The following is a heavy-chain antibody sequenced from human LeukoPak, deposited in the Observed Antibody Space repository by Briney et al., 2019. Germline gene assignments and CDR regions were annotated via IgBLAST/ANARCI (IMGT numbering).Heavy chain of an antibody. CDR3: ARDSMVRGDGAFDI. J-gene: IGHJ3*02. V-gene: IGHV4-59*12. D-gene: IGHD3-10*01. Sequence: PSETLSLTCTVSGGSISSYYWSWIRQPPGKGLEWIGYIYYSGSTNYNPSLKSRVTISVDTSKNQFSLKLSSVTAADTAVYYCARDSMVRGDGAFDIWGQGTMVTVSS. CDR2: IYYSGST. CDR1: GGSISSYY.